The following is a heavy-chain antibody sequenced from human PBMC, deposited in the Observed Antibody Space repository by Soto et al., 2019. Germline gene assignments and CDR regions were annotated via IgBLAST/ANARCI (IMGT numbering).Heavy chain of an antibody. Sequence: GGSLRLSCAASGFTASGFTFSSSAMSWVRQAPGKGLEWVSALDGSGGATHYADSVKGRFTVSRDNSKSTLYLQLNSLRAEDTAVYYCAKVKTWTCLDYWGQGTLVTVSS. D-gene: IGHD5-12*01. CDR3: AKVKTWTCLDY. V-gene: IGHV3-23*01. CDR2: LDGSGGAT. CDR1: GFTFSSSA. J-gene: IGHJ4*02.